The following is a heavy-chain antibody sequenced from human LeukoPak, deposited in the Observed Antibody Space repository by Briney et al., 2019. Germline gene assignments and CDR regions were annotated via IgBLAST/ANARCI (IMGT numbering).Heavy chain of an antibody. V-gene: IGHV5-51*01. CDR1: GYSFTSYW. CDR2: IYPGDSDT. J-gene: IGHJ4*02. CDR3: ARRGGNYDPFDY. D-gene: IGHD1-7*01. Sequence: PGESLEFSCQGSGYSFTSYWIGWVGQLPGKGLEWMGIIYPGDSDTRYSPSFQGQVTITADKNISTAYLKWSSLKASDTAKYYCARRGGNYDPFDYWGQGTLVTVSS.